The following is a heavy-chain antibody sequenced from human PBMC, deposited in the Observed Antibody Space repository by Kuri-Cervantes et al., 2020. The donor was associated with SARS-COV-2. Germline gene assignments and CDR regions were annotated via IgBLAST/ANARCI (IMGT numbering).Heavy chain of an antibody. Sequence: GESLKISCAACGFTFSSYDMHWVRQATGKGLEWVSAIGTAGDTYYPGSVKGRFTISRDNAKNSLYLQMNSLRAEDTAVYYCASGFGEGASWGQGTLVTVSS. CDR2: IGTAGDT. CDR1: GFTFSSYD. D-gene: IGHD3-10*01. V-gene: IGHV3-13*01. CDR3: ASGFGEGAS. J-gene: IGHJ4*02.